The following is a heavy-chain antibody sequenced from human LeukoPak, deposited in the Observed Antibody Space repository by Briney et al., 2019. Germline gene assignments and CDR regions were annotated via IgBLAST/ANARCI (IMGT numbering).Heavy chain of an antibody. CDR2: ISSSSSTI. CDR1: GFTFSSYS. J-gene: IGHJ4*02. CDR3: ARDLWFGESPFGY. Sequence: GGSLRLSCAASGFTFSSYSMNWVRQAPGKGLEWVSYISSSSSTIYYADSVKGRFTISRDNAKNSLYLQMNSLRAEDTAVYYCARDLWFGESPFGYWGQGTLVTVSS. D-gene: IGHD3-10*01. V-gene: IGHV3-48*04.